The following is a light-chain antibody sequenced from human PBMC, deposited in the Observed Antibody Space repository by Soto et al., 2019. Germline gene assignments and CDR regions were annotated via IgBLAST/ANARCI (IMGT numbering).Light chain of an antibody. J-gene: IGLJ1*01. Sequence: QSVLTQPPSVSGAPGQRVTISCTGSSSNIGAGYDVHWYQQLPGTAPKLLIYGNSNRPSGVPDRFSGSKSGTSASLAITGLQAEYEADYYCQSYDSSLSGVNVFGTGTKLTVL. CDR3: QSYDSSLSGVNV. CDR1: SSNIGAGYD. CDR2: GNS. V-gene: IGLV1-40*01.